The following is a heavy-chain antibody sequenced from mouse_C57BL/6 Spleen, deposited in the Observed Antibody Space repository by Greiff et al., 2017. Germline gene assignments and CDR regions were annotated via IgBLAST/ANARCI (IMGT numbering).Heavy chain of an antibody. CDR3: AREAYYYGSSYGYFDY. V-gene: IGHV1-82*01. CDR2: IYPGDGDT. Sequence: QVQLQQSGPELVKPGASVKISCKASGYAFSSSWMNWVKQRPGKGLEWIGRIYPGDGDTNYNGKFKGKATLTAAKSSSTAYMQLSSLTSEDSAVYFCAREAYYYGSSYGYFDYWGQGTTLTVSS. CDR1: GYAFSSSW. J-gene: IGHJ2*01. D-gene: IGHD1-1*01.